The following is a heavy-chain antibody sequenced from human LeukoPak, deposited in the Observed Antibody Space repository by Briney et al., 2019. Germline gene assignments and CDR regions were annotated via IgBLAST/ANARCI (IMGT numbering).Heavy chain of an antibody. CDR2: IIPMFGTA. CDR1: GGTFTNYA. CDR3: VTHGPDVTAMFS. D-gene: IGHD5-18*01. Sequence: ASVKVSCKASGGTFTNYAINWVRQAPGQGLEWMGGIIPMFGTAKYVEKYEGRVTITADESTSTAYMELSSLRFEDTAVYYCVTHGPDVTAMFSWGQGTLVTVSS. J-gene: IGHJ5*02. V-gene: IGHV1-69*13.